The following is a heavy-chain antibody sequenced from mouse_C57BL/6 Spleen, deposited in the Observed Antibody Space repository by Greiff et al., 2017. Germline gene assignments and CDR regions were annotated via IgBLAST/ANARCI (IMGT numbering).Heavy chain of an antibody. Sequence: QVQLQQSGAELVKPGASVKISCKASGYAFSSYWMNWVKQRPGKGLEWIGQIYPGDGDTNYNGKFKGKATLTADKSSSTAYMQLSSLTSEASAVYFCARPPLLLREKWYFDVWGTGTTVTVSS. D-gene: IGHD1-1*01. CDR1: GYAFSSYW. V-gene: IGHV1-80*01. CDR3: ARPPLLLREKWYFDV. J-gene: IGHJ1*03. CDR2: IYPGDGDT.